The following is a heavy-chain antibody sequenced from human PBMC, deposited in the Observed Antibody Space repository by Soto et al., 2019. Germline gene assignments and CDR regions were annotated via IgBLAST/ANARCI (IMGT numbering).Heavy chain of an antibody. V-gene: IGHV1-69*02. CDR3: ARGDCSSTSCYPGGSNWFDP. D-gene: IGHD2-2*01. J-gene: IGHJ5*02. CDR1: GGTFSSYT. CDR2: IIPILGIA. Sequence: ASVKVSCKASGGTFSSYTISWVRQAPGQGLEWMGRIIPILGIANYAQKLQGRVTITADKSTSTAYMELSSLRSEDTAVYYCARGDCSSTSCYPGGSNWFDPWGQGTLVTVSS.